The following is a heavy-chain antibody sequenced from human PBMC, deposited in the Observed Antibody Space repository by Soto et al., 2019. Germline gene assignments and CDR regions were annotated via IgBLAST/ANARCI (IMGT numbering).Heavy chain of an antibody. J-gene: IGHJ4*02. Sequence: SETLSLTCTVSGGSISSGDYYWSWIRQPPGKGLEWIGYIYYSGSTYYNPSLKSRVTISVDTSKNQFSLKLSSVTAADTAVYYCSTGYYDITFPFDHWGQGTPVTVSS. CDR2: IYYSGST. V-gene: IGHV4-30-4*01. CDR3: STGYYDITFPFDH. D-gene: IGHD3-9*01. CDR1: GGSISSGDYY.